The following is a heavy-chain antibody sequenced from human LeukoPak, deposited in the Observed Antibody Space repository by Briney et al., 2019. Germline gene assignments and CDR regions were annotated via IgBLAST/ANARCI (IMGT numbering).Heavy chain of an antibody. CDR3: ARHIGGGIEDMDV. CDR1: GGSIGTYY. J-gene: IGHJ6*03. V-gene: IGHV4-59*08. CDR2: IYVTGST. Sequence: SHTLSLTCTVSGGSIGTYYWSWIRQSPGKGLEWIGYIYVTGSTRYNPYLQSRVTISVDTSRNQFFLKMSSVTAADTAVYYCARHIGGGIEDMDVWGKGTKVTVSS. D-gene: IGHD3-16*02.